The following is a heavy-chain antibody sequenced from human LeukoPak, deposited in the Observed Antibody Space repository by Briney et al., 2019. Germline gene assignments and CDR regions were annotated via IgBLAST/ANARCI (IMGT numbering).Heavy chain of an antibody. J-gene: IGHJ1*01. V-gene: IGHV3-74*01. CDR3: ARAPSEVGGYYPEYFRH. D-gene: IGHD3-22*01. Sequence: GGSLRLSCEASGFTISRYWMHWVRQAPGKGLVWVSRTKSDGKTNYADSVKGRFTISRDNAKNTVSLQMDSLRAEDTGVYYCARAPSEVGGYYPEYFRHWGQGTLVTVSS. CDR2: TKSDGKT. CDR1: GFTISRYW.